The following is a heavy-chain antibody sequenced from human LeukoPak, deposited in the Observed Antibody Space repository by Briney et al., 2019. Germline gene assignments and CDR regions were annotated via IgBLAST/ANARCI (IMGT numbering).Heavy chain of an antibody. CDR3: ARGGAIQLTNRGYFDY. D-gene: IGHD5-18*01. J-gene: IGHJ4*02. V-gene: IGHV1-46*01. Sequence: GASVKVSCKASGYTFTSYYMHWVRQAPGQGLKWMGIINPSGGSTSYAQKFQGRVTMTRDTSTSTVYMELSSLRSEDTAVYYCARGGAIQLTNRGYFDYWGQGTLVTVSS. CDR1: GYTFTSYY. CDR2: INPSGGST.